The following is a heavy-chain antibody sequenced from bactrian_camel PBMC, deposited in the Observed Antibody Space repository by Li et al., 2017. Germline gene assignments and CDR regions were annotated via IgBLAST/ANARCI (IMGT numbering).Heavy chain of an antibody. CDR1: GEISTYDC. J-gene: IGHJ6*01. CDR3: AVSHWGGGVCYPAAGY. Sequence: HVQLVESGGGSVQAGGSLRLSCAASGEISTYDCREWFRRAPGKEPEELAGIYTGGSGTWYADSVKGRFTFSQDNNKDMTYLQMNSLKPEDTAMYYCAVSHWGGGVCYPAAGYWGQGTQVTVS. V-gene: IGHV3S1*01. D-gene: IGHD5*01. CDR2: IYTGGSGT.